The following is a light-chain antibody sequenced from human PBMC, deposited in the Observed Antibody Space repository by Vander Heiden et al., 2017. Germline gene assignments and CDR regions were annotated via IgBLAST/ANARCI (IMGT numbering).Light chain of an antibody. CDR2: EVS. CDR3: CSYAGSGIYV. Sequence: QSALTQPASVSGSPGQSITIPCTGSSSDVGSYNRVSWYQQYPGKAPKVMIYEVSKRPSGVSDRFSGSKSGNTASLTISGLQAEDEADYYCCSYAGSGIYVFGIETKVTVL. J-gene: IGLJ1*01. CDR1: SSDVGSYNR. V-gene: IGLV2-23*02.